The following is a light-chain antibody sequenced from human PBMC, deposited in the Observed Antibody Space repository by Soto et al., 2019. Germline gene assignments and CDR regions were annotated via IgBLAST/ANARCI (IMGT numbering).Light chain of an antibody. J-gene: IGLJ2*01. CDR2: EVS. CDR1: SSDVGAYNY. V-gene: IGLV2-8*01. Sequence: QSALTQPPSASGSPGQSVTISCTGTSSDVGAYNYVSWYQQYPGKAPKLMISEVSKRPSGVPDRFSGSKSGNTASLTVSGLQAEDEADYYCSSYVGSNNLLFGGGTKRTVL. CDR3: SSYVGSNNLL.